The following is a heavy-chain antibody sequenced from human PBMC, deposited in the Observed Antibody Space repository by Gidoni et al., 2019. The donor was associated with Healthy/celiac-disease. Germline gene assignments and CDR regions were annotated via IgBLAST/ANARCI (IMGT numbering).Heavy chain of an antibody. D-gene: IGHD2-21*01. Sequence: EVQLVESGGGLVKPGGSLILSCAASGFTFSSYSMNWVRQAPGKGLEWVSSISSSSSYIYYADSVKGRFTISRDNAKNSLYLQMNSLRAEDTAVYYCARELLWGYYFDYWGQGTLVTVSS. J-gene: IGHJ4*02. CDR1: GFTFSSYS. CDR3: ARELLWGYYFDY. V-gene: IGHV3-21*01. CDR2: ISSSSSYI.